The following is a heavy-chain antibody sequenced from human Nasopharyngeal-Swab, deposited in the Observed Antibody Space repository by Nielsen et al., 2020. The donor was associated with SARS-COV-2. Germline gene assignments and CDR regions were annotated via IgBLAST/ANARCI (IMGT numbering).Heavy chain of an antibody. Sequence: GESLKISCAASGFTFSSYGMHWVRRAPGKGLEWVAVISYDGSNKYYADSVKGRFTISRDNSKNTVYLQMNSLRAEDTAVYYCAAAPSGDYGGYWGQGTLVTVSS. CDR3: AAAPSGDYGGY. CDR2: ISYDGSNK. D-gene: IGHD4-23*01. CDR1: GFTFSSYG. V-gene: IGHV3-30*03. J-gene: IGHJ4*02.